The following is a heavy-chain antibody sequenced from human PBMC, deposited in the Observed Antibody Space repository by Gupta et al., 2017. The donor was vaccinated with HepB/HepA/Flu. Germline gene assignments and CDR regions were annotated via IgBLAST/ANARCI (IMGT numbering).Heavy chain of an antibody. CDR3: AKALSSGRLYYFDF. Sequence: EVQLLESGGGLVQPGGSLRLSCAASGFTFSGFGMSWVRQAPGKGLEWVSDIVGDGGKTHYADSLKGRFTISRDNSKNTVYLQMSSLSPEDTAVYYCAKALSSGRLYYFDFRGQGTLVTVSS. V-gene: IGHV3-23*01. CDR1: GFTFSGFG. D-gene: IGHD6-19*01. CDR2: IVGDGGKT. J-gene: IGHJ4*02.